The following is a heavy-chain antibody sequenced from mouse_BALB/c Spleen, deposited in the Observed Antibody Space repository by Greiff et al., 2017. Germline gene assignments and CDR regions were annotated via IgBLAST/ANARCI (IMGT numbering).Heavy chain of an antibody. Sequence: DVQLQESGPGLVKPSQSLSLTCTVTGYSITSDYAWNWIRQFPGNKLEWMGYISYSGSTSYNPSLKSRISITRDTSKNQFFLQLNSVTTEDTATYYCARGDYRYAPFAYWGQGTLVTVSA. CDR1: GYSITSDYA. CDR3: ARGDYRYAPFAY. J-gene: IGHJ3*01. CDR2: ISYSGST. V-gene: IGHV3-2*02. D-gene: IGHD2-14*01.